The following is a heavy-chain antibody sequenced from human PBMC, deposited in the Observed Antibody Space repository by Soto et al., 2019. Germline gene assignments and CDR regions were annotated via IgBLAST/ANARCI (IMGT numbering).Heavy chain of an antibody. CDR3: AGSIIYYGMDV. V-gene: IGHV5-51*01. CDR1: GYSFTNYW. J-gene: IGHJ6*02. CDR2: IYPGDSDT. Sequence: PGESLKISCTASGYSFTNYWIGWVRQMPGKGPEWMGIIYPGDSDTRYSPSFQGQVTISADKSTSTAYLLWSSLKASDTAIYFCAGSIIYYGMDVWGQGTTVTVSS.